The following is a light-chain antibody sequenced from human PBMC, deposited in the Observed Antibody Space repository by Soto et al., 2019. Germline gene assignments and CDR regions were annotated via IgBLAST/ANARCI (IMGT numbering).Light chain of an antibody. J-gene: IGLJ1*01. Sequence: QSVLTQPPSASGTPGQRVTISCSGGSSNIGTNAVNWYQQLPGTAPKLLIYNNNQRPSGVPDRFSGSKSGTSASLAISGLXXXXXXDXYCAAWXXXLXXYVFGXGT. CDR3: AAWXXXLXXYV. CDR2: NNN. CDR1: SSNIGTNA. V-gene: IGLV1-44*01.